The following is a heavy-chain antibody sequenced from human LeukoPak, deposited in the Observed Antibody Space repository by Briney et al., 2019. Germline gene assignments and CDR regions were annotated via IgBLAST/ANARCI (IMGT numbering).Heavy chain of an antibody. Sequence: SETLSLTCTVSGGSISSYYWSWIRQPAGKGLEWIGRIYTSGSTNYNPSLKSRVTISVDKSKNQFSPKLSSVTAADTAVYYCARDCFGVVGSGSYLGYYYMDVWGKGTTVTVSS. J-gene: IGHJ6*03. V-gene: IGHV4-4*07. D-gene: IGHD3-10*01. CDR1: GGSISSYY. CDR3: ARDCFGVVGSGSYLGYYYMDV. CDR2: IYTSGST.